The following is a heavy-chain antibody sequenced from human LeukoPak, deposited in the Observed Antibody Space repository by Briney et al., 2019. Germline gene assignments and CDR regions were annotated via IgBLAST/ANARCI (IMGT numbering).Heavy chain of an antibody. J-gene: IGHJ5*02. Sequence: GGSLRLSCAASGLTFNSYWMHRVRQVAGKGLVWVARINGDASNTTYADSVKGRFTISGDNAKNTLYLQMNSLRVDDTAVYYCARAMPHDNWFDPWGQGSLVTVSS. CDR1: GLTFNSYW. CDR2: INGDASNT. V-gene: IGHV3-74*03. D-gene: IGHD2-2*01. CDR3: ARAMPHDNWFDP.